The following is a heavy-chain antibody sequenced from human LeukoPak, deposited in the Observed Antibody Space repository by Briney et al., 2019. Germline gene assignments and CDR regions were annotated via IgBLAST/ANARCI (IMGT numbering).Heavy chain of an antibody. J-gene: IGHJ5*01. CDR2: FEPEDAET. D-gene: IGHD3-3*01. CDR3: ATLGLSGYYPDS. V-gene: IGHV1-24*01. Sequence: ASVKVSCKVSGYTLSELPIQWVRQGPGKGLEWMGGFEPEDAETVYAQKFQGGISMTEDTSIDTAYMELSSLRSEDTAIYYCATLGLSGYYPDSWGQGTLVTVSS. CDR1: GYTLSELP.